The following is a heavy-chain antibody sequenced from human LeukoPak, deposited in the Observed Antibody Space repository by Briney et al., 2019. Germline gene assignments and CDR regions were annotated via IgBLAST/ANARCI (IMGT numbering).Heavy chain of an antibody. CDR2: IYNTGSIT. J-gene: IGHJ4*02. CDR3: ASRTTGY. CDR1: GFTFSSYA. D-gene: IGHD1-1*01. V-gene: IGHV3-23*05. Sequence: PGGSLRLSCAASGFTFSSYAMTWVRQAPGKGLEWVSTIYNTGSITYYSDSVKGRFTISRDNSKNTLYLQMNGLTVGDTAVYYCASRTTGYWGQGTLVTVSS.